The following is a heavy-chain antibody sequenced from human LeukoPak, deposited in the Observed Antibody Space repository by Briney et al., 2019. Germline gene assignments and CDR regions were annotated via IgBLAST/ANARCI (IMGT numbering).Heavy chain of an antibody. J-gene: IGHJ6*03. CDR1: GGSISSYY. CDR3: ASANYYYYYYMDV. CDR2: IYYSGST. Sequence: SETLSLTCTVSGGSISSYYWSWIRQPPGKGLEWIGYIYYSGSTNYNPSLKSRVTISVDTSKNQFSLKLSSVTAADTAVYYCASANYYYYYYMDVWGKGATVTVSS. V-gene: IGHV4-59*01.